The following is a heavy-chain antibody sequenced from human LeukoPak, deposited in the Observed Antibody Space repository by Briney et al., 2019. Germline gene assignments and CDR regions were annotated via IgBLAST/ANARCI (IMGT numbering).Heavy chain of an antibody. V-gene: IGHV4-39*01. J-gene: IGHJ4*02. CDR1: GGSISSTIYY. Sequence: KPSETLSLTCTVSGGSISSTIYYWGWIRQPPGKGLEWIGSIFYTGGTYYNPSLKSRVTISKDMSKNQFFLKLNFVTAADTAVYFCARVKKVDTSIDYWGQGTLVTVSS. CDR2: IFYTGGT. D-gene: IGHD5-18*01. CDR3: ARVKKVDTSIDY.